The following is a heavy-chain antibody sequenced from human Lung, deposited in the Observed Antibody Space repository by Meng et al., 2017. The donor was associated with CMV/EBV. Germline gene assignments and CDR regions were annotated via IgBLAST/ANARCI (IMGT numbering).Heavy chain of an antibody. CDR3: ARDRTWGLDAFDI. V-gene: IGHV4-39*07. CDR2: LYYNGNT. Sequence: GSLRLSCTVSGGSVSSRNYYWGWIRQPPGKGLEWIGSLYYNGNTYYNPSLKNRVSMSVDTSNNQFSLTVTSVTAADTAIYYCARDRTWGLDAFDIWGQGTMVTVSS. CDR1: GGSVSSRNYY. J-gene: IGHJ3*02. D-gene: IGHD7-27*01.